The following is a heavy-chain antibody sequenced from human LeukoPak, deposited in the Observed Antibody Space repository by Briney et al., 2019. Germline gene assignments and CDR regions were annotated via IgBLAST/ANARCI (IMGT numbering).Heavy chain of an antibody. V-gene: IGHV1-69*05. J-gene: IGHJ3*02. CDR1: GGTFISYA. CDR2: IIPIFGTA. Sequence: SVKVSCKASGGTFISYAISWVRQAPGQGLEWMRRIIPIFGTANYAQKFQGRVTITTDESTSTAYMELSSLRSEDTAVYYCARNGDYVPDDAFYIWGQGTMVTVSS. CDR3: ARNGDYVPDDAFYI. D-gene: IGHD4-17*01.